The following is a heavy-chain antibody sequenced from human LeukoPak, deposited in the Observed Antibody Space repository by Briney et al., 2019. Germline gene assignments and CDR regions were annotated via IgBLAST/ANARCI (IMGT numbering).Heavy chain of an antibody. CDR2: ISHSGDTS. CDR3: RRQFLVGVS. D-gene: IGHD5/OR15-5a*01. CDR1: GFTLSTYA. Sequence: GGSLRLSCTASGFTLSTYAMNWVRQAPGKGLEWVSSISHSGDTSDYADSVKGRFTISRDNSKNTLCPQMNSLSAEDTAMYYCRRQFLVGVSWGPGTLVTVSS. V-gene: IGHV3-23*01. J-gene: IGHJ5*02.